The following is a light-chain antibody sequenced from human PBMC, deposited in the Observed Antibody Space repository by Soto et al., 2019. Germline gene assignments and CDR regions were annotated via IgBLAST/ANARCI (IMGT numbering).Light chain of an antibody. V-gene: IGLV2-14*01. Sequence: QSALTQPASVSGSPGQSITISCTGTSSDVGGYNYVSWYQQHPGNAPKLIIYAVSKRPSGVSNRFFGSKSGNTASLTISGLQAEDEADYYCSSYTSYSPYVFGTGTKVTVL. CDR3: SSYTSYSPYV. CDR2: AVS. J-gene: IGLJ1*01. CDR1: SSDVGGYNY.